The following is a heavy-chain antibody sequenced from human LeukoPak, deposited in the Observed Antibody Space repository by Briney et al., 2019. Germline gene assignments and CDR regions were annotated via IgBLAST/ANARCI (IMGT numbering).Heavy chain of an antibody. Sequence: GGSLRLSCAASGFTFSSYDMHWVRQTTGKGLEWVSSIGIAGDTYYPGSVKGRFTISRENAKNSLYLQMNSLRAGDTAVYYCARAGSSSSWYSTWGQGTLVTVSS. D-gene: IGHD6-13*01. CDR2: IGIAGDT. CDR1: GFTFSSYD. V-gene: IGHV3-13*01. CDR3: ARAGSSSSWYST. J-gene: IGHJ4*02.